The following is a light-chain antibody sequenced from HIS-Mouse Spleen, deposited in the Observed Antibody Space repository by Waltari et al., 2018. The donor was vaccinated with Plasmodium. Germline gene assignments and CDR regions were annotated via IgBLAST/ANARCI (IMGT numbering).Light chain of an antibody. CDR3: QTWGTGMGV. CDR2: LNSDGSH. J-gene: IGLJ2*01. Sequence: QLVLTQSPSASASLGSSAKLTCPLSRGPSSHALAWHPQQPEKGPRYLMKLNSDGSHSKGDGIPDRFSGSSSGAERYLTISSLQSEDEADYYCQTWGTGMGVFGGGTKLTVL. V-gene: IGLV4-69*01. CDR1: RGPSSHA.